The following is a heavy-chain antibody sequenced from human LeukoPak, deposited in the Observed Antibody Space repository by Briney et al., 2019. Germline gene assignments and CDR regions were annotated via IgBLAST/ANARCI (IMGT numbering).Heavy chain of an antibody. CDR3: AELGITMIGGV. J-gene: IGHJ6*04. CDR2: ISSSGSTV. Sequence: PGGSLRLSCAASGFTFSNYAMNWVRQAPGKGLEWVSYISSSGSTVYYADSVKGRFTISRDNAKNSVYLQMNSLSAEDTAVYYCAELGITMIGGVWGKGTTVTISS. D-gene: IGHD3-10*02. V-gene: IGHV3-48*03. CDR1: GFTFSNYA.